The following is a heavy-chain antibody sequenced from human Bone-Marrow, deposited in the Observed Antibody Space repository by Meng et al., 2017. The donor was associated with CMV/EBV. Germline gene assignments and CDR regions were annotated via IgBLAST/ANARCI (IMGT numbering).Heavy chain of an antibody. J-gene: IGHJ6*02. Sequence: SETLSLTCTVSGGSISSSSYYWGWIRQPPGKGLEWIGSIYYSGSTYYNPSLKSRVTISVDTSKNQFSLKLSSVTAADTAVYYCASYHYYYYGMDVWVQGTTDTVSS. D-gene: IGHD2-2*01. CDR1: GGSISSSSYY. CDR3: ASYHYYYYGMDV. V-gene: IGHV4-39*07. CDR2: IYYSGST.